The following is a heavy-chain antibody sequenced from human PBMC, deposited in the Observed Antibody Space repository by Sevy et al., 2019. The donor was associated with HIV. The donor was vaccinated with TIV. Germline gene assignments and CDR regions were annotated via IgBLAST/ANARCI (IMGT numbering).Heavy chain of an antibody. V-gene: IGHV3-23*01. CDR3: AKGAMGTSNKSHFSDY. J-gene: IGHJ4*02. CDR1: GFTYSTYA. D-gene: IGHD2-8*01. Sequence: GGSLRLSCVASGFTYSTYAMSWVRQSPGKGLEWVSIVSASGSVTFYADSVKGRFTISRDNSKDTLYLQMNSLRVDDTAVYYCAKGAMGTSNKSHFSDYWGQGTLVTVSS. CDR2: VSASGSVT.